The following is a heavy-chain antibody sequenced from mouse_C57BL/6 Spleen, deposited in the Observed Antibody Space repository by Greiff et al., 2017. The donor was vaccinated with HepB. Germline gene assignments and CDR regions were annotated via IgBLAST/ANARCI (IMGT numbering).Heavy chain of an antibody. CDR1: GYTFTSYW. CDR3: ARGGLRRDYAMDY. CDR2: IYPSDSET. J-gene: IGHJ4*01. D-gene: IGHD2-4*01. Sequence: LVRPGSSVKLSCKASGYTFTSYWMDWVKQRPGQGLEWIGNIYPSDSETHYNQKFKDKATLTVDKSSSTAYMQLSSLTSEDSAVYYCARGGLRRDYAMDYWGQGTSVTVSS. V-gene: IGHV1-61*01.